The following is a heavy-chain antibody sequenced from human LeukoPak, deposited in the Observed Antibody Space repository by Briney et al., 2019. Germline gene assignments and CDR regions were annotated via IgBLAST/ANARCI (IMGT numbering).Heavy chain of an antibody. CDR2: IDPNSGGT. CDR1: GYTFTDYF. CDR3: ATGGGDSYGFVDF. Sequence: ASVKVSCKASGYTFTDYFIHWVRQAPGQGLEWMGWIDPNSGGTNSAQKFQGRVTLTRDTSIRTASMELRSLRSDDTALYYCATGGGDSYGFVDFRGQGTLVTVSS. V-gene: IGHV1-2*02. J-gene: IGHJ4*02. D-gene: IGHD5-18*01.